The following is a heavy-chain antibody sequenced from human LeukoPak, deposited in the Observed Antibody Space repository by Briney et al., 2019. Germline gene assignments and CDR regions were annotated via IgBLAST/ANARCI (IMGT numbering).Heavy chain of an antibody. V-gene: IGHV4-59*08. CDR1: GGYISTYY. D-gene: IGHD4-17*01. CDR3: ARLSYGDRAGKFDY. J-gene: IGHJ4*02. Sequence: SETLSLTCTVSGGYISTYYWTWIRQSPGKGLEWIGYIYYSGSTNYNPSLKGRVTLSVDTSKNQFSLKLSSATAADTAVYYCARLSYGDRAGKFDYWGQGTLVTVSS. CDR2: IYYSGST.